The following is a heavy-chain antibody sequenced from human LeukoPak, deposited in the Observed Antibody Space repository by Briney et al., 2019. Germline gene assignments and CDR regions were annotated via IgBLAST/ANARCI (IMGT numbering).Heavy chain of an antibody. Sequence: ASVKVSCKASGYTFTNYYIHWVRQAPGQGLEWMGWINPNNGNTDYAQNFQDWVTMTRDTSISTAYMELRRLRSDDTAIYYRVRDLTWDNTSPTDYWGQGTLVTVSS. J-gene: IGHJ4*02. CDR2: INPNNGNT. V-gene: IGHV1-2*04. D-gene: IGHD2-2*01. CDR1: GYTFTNYY. CDR3: VRDLTWDNTSPTDY.